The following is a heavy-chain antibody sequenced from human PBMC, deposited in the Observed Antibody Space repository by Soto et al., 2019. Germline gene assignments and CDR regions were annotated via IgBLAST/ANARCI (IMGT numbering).Heavy chain of an antibody. CDR2: IYHSVST. D-gene: IGHD5-18*01. CDR1: GGATRRGANF. J-gene: IGHJ4*02. CDR3: ARHRYSYGVYYFDY. Sequence: TRSLTWAGSGGATRRGANFWCCLRQPPGKGLEWIGYIYHSVSTYYNPSLKSRVTISVDRSKNQFSLKLSSVTAADTALYYCARHRYSYGVYYFDYWGQGTLVTVS. V-gene: IGHV4-30-2*01.